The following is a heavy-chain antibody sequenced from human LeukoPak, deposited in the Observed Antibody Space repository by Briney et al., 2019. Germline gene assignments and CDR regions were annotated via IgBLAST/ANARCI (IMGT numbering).Heavy chain of an antibody. CDR2: IRYDGSNK. V-gene: IGHV3-30*02. CDR1: GFTFSSYG. J-gene: IGHJ4*02. CDR3: ARDLRVEDYYDSSGYQNDY. Sequence: GGSLRLSCAAPGFTFSSYGMHWVRQAPGKGLEGVAFIRYDGSNKYYADSVKGRFTISRDNSKNTLYLQMNSLRAENTAVYYCARDLRVEDYYDSSGYQNDYWGQGTLVTVSS. D-gene: IGHD3-22*01.